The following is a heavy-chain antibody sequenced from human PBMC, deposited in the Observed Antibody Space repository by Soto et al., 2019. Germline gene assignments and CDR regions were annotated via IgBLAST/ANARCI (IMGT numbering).Heavy chain of an antibody. CDR2: INPSGGST. Sequence: VASVKVSCKASGYTFTSYYMHWVRQAPGQGLEWMGIINPSGGSTSYAQKFQGRVTMTRDTSTSTVYMELSSLRSEDTAVYYCARDWAMYSRSWYNWNDRGEYYYGMDVWGQGTTVTVSS. V-gene: IGHV1-46*03. J-gene: IGHJ6*02. CDR1: GYTFTSYY. CDR3: ARDWAMYSRSWYNWNDRGEYYYGMDV. D-gene: IGHD1-1*01.